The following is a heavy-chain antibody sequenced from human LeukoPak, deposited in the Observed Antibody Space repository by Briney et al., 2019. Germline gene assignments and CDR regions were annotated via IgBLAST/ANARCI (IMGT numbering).Heavy chain of an antibody. CDR1: GGSVSSGGYY. J-gene: IGHJ6*03. D-gene: IGHD4-17*01. V-gene: IGHV4-31*03. CDR3: ARKNDYGASYYTDV. CDR2: LSYSGTT. Sequence: SQTLSLTCTVSGGSVSSGGYYWHWIRQYPGKGLEWIGFLSYSGTTNYNPSLKSRVSMSVDTSKNQFSLRLNSVTAADTAVYFCARKNDYGASYYTDVWGKGTTVTVSS.